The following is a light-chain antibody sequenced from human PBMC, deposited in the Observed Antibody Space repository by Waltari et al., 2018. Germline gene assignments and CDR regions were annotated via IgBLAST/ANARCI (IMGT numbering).Light chain of an antibody. CDR1: TGAVTSGDY. Sequence: QTVVTQEPSVTVSPGGTVTLTCTSSTGAVTSGDYANWFQQKPGQAPRSLIFGANNKYSWTPARFSGSLLGGKAALTLSGVQPEDEAEYYCLLYYGGLWVLGGGTKLTVL. CDR2: GAN. J-gene: IGLJ3*02. V-gene: IGLV7-43*01. CDR3: LLYYGGLWV.